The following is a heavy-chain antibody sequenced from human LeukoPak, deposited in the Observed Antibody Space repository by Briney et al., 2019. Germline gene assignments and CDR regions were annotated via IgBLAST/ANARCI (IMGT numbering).Heavy chain of an antibody. CDR1: VDSFSDHY. V-gene: IGHV4-4*09. D-gene: IGHD2-21*02. CDR3: ASSPFSFATEYFDS. J-gene: IGHJ4*02. Sequence: SETLSLTCAVYVDSFSDHYWTWIRQTPGKGLEWIGFIYASGSTNYNPSLKSRVTMSVDPSNNQFSLKLSSVTAADTAVYYCASSPFSFATEYFDSWGQGTQVTVSS. CDR2: IYASGST.